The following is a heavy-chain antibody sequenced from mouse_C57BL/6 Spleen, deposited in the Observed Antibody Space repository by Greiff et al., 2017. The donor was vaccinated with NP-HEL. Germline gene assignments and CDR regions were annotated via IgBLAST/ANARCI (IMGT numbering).Heavy chain of an antibody. CDR2: ISSGSSTI. J-gene: IGHJ2*01. Sequence: EVKLVESGGGLVKPGGSLKLSCAASGFTFSDYGMHWVLQAPEKGLEWVAYISSGSSTIYYADTVKGRFTISRDNAKNTLFLQMTSLRSEDTAMYYCARGVLRFYYFDYWGQGTTLTVSS. V-gene: IGHV5-17*01. D-gene: IGHD1-1*01. CDR1: GFTFSDYG. CDR3: ARGVLRFYYFDY.